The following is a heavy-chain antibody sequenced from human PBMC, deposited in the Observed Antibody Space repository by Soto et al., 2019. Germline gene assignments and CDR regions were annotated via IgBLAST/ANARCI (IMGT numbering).Heavy chain of an antibody. V-gene: IGHV1-69*13. D-gene: IGHD6-13*01. CDR2: IIPIFGTA. Sequence: GASVKVSCKASGGTFSSYAISWVRQAPGQGLEWMGGIIPIFGTANYAQKFQGRVTITADESTSTAYMELSSLRSEDTAVYYCARSRRGHSSSWYYFDYWGQGTLVTVSS. CDR3: ARSRRGHSSSWYYFDY. J-gene: IGHJ4*02. CDR1: GGTFSSYA.